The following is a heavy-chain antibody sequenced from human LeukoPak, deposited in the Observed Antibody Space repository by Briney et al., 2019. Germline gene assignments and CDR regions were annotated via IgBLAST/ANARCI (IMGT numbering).Heavy chain of an antibody. CDR3: VRDRGEFSYSHDY. CDR2: IHHSGSA. J-gene: IGHJ4*02. D-gene: IGHD1-26*01. Sequence: SGTLSLTCAVSGASISRNWWNWLRQPPGKGLEWLGEIHHSGSANYNPSLKSRVTISLDTSENHFSLRLSSVTAADTAVYYCVRDRGEFSYSHDYWGQGTLVTVSS. CDR1: GASISRNW. V-gene: IGHV4-4*02.